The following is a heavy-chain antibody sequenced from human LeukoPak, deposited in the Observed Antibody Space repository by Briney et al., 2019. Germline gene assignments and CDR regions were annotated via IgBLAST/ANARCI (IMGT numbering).Heavy chain of an antibody. V-gene: IGHV3-23*01. D-gene: IGHD3-3*01. Sequence: PGGSLRLSCAASGFTFSSYAMSWVRQAPGKGLEWVSAISGSGGSTYYADSVKGRFTISRDNSKNKLYLQMNSLRAEDTAVYYCAKDPVYYDFWSGYQNYFDYWGQGTLVTVSS. J-gene: IGHJ4*02. CDR1: GFTFSSYA. CDR3: AKDPVYYDFWSGYQNYFDY. CDR2: ISGSGGST.